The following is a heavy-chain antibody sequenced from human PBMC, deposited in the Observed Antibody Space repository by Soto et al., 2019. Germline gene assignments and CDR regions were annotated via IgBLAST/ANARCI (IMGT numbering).Heavy chain of an antibody. CDR2: IDPSDSYT. J-gene: IGHJ6*02. D-gene: IGHD1-26*01. CDR1: GYSFTSYW. Sequence: GESLKISCKGSGYSFTSYWISWVRQMPGKGLEWMGRIDPSDSYTNYSPSFQGHVTISADKSISTAYLQWSSLKASDTAMYYCARRGSYGGYYYYGMDVWGQGTTVTVSS. CDR3: ARRGSYGGYYYYGMDV. V-gene: IGHV5-10-1*01.